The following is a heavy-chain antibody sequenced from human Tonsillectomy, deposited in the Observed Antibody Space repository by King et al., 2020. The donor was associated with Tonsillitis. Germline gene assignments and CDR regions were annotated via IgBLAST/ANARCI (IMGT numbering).Heavy chain of an antibody. CDR1: GFTFSSYW. CDR3: ARDAWDLEYSSSLDY. CDR2: IKPDGSDK. Sequence: ERQLVQSGGGLVQPGGSLRLSCAASGFTFSSYWMSWVRQAPGKGLEWVADIKPDGSDKYYVDSVKGRFTISRDNAKNSLYLQMNSLGAEDTAVYYCARDAWDLEYSSSLDYWGPGTLVTVSS. V-gene: IGHV3-7*03. D-gene: IGHD6-6*01. J-gene: IGHJ4*02.